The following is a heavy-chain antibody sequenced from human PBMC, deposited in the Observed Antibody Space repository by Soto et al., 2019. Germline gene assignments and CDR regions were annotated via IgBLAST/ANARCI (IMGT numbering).Heavy chain of an antibody. V-gene: IGHV2-5*01. Sequence: QITLEETGPTLVKPTQTLTLTCTFSGFSLTTGRVGVGWIRQPPGKALEWLAVIHWNDDNHYSPSLKSRLTIPKDPSKNQVVPTLTNMDPADTATSYCTPRLVGSGQGYWGQGTLATASS. CDR3: TPRLVGSGQGY. CDR1: GFSLTTGRVG. D-gene: IGHD2-15*01. J-gene: IGHJ4*02. CDR2: IHWNDDN.